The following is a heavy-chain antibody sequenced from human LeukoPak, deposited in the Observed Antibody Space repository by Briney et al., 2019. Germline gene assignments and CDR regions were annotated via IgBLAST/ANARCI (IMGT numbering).Heavy chain of an antibody. CDR3: ASSYYYDSSGYSALNSGSYSIDY. D-gene: IGHD3-22*01. V-gene: IGHV4-39*07. Sequence: PSETLSLTCTVSGGSISSSFYYWGWIRQPPGKGLEWIGSIYHSGSTYYNPSLKSRVTISVDTSKNQFSLKLSSVTAADTAVYYCASSYYYDSSGYSALNSGSYSIDYWGQGTLVTVSS. J-gene: IGHJ4*02. CDR2: IYHSGST. CDR1: GGSISSSFYY.